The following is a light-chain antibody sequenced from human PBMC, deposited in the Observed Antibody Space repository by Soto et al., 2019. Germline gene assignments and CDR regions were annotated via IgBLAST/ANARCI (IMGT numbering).Light chain of an antibody. CDR1: QSISNW. CDR2: KAS. V-gene: IGKV1-5*03. Sequence: DIQMTQSPSTLSASVGDRVTITCRASQSISNWVAWYQQKPGKAPKLLIYKASSLESGVPSRFSGSGSGTEFTLTTSSLQPDDFSTYYCQQYDSFLTFGGGTRVEIK. CDR3: QQYDSFLT. J-gene: IGKJ4*01.